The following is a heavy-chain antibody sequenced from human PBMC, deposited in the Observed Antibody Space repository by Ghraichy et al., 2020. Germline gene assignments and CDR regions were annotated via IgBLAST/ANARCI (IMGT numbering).Heavy chain of an antibody. CDR1: GYTFTSYD. CDR2: ISTYNDNT. CDR3: AREDCSDGTSCYLGVF. D-gene: IGHD2-15*01. Sequence: ASVKVSCKPSGYTFTSYDISWVRQAPGQGLEWMGWISTYNDNTNYAQNFQGRVTMTTDTSTSTAYMELRSLRSDDTAVYYCAREDCSDGTSCYLGVFWGQGTLVTVSS. V-gene: IGHV1-18*04. J-gene: IGHJ4*02.